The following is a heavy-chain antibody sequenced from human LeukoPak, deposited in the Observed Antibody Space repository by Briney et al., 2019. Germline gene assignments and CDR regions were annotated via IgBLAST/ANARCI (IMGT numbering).Heavy chain of an antibody. CDR3: ARTYSGSCLDY. D-gene: IGHD1-26*01. Sequence: PGGSLRLSCAASEFTFGSYTMNWVRQAPGKGLEWVSSISTSSSYIYYADSVKGRFTISRDNAKNSLYLQMNSLRAEDTAVYYCARTYSGSCLDYWGQGTLVTVSS. J-gene: IGHJ4*02. CDR2: ISTSSSYI. V-gene: IGHV3-21*01. CDR1: EFTFGSYT.